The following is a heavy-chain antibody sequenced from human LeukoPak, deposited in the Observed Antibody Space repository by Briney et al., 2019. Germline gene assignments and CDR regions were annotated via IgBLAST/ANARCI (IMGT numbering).Heavy chain of an antibody. CDR2: IYYSGST. V-gene: IGHV4-30-4*01. CDR1: GGSIRSGDFY. D-gene: IGHD3-10*01. CDR3: ARGEDRGLDDLDV. Sequence: PSETLSLTCTVSGGSIRSGDFYWTWIRQPPAKGLEWLGYIYYSGSTYYNPSLKSRVTISVDTSKNQFSLKLTSVTAADTAVYYCARGEDRGLDDLDVWGQGTTVTVSS. J-gene: IGHJ6*02.